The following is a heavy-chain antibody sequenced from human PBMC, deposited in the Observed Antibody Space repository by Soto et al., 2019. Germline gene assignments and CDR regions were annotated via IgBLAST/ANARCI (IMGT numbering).Heavy chain of an antibody. D-gene: IGHD2-15*01. V-gene: IGHV4-39*01. Sequence: QLQLQESGPGLVKPSETLSLTCTVSGGSISSSSYYWGWIRQPPGKGLEWIGSIYYSGSTYYNPSLKSRVTISVDTSKNQFSLKLSSVTAADTAVYYCASKNQSNCSGGSCYSGGAFDIWGQGTMVTVSS. CDR3: ASKNQSNCSGGSCYSGGAFDI. J-gene: IGHJ3*02. CDR2: IYYSGST. CDR1: GGSISSSSYY.